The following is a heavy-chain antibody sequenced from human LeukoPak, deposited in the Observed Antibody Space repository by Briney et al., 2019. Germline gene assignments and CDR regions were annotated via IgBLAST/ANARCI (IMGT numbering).Heavy chain of an antibody. CDR2: IYYRSKWYN. Sequence: SHTLSLTCAISGDSVSSNSAAWNWIRQSPSRGLEWLGRIYYRSKWYNDYAVSVKSRITITADTSNNQFSLQLNSVTPEDTAVYYCARDLSLRFDYWGQGTLVTVSS. V-gene: IGHV6-1*01. D-gene: IGHD4-17*01. J-gene: IGHJ4*02. CDR3: ARDLSLRFDY. CDR1: GDSVSSNSAA.